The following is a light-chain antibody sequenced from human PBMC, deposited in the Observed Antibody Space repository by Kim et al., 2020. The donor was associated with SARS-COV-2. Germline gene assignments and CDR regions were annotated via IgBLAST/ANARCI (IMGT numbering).Light chain of an antibody. J-gene: IGKJ1*01. CDR1: QSISTH. CDR3: QQTYSTPAT. V-gene: IGKV1-39*01. CDR2: AAS. Sequence: ASVGDRVTITCPTSQSISTHLNWYQQKPGEAPDLLIYAASSLVSGVPSRFSGTGSGTDFTLAISSLQPEDFATYYCQQTYSTPATFGQGTKVDIK.